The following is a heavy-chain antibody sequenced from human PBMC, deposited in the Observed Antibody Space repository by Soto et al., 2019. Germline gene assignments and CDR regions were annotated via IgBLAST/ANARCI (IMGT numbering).Heavy chain of an antibody. D-gene: IGHD4-17*01. J-gene: IGHJ6*02. Sequence: SETLSLTCTVSGGSISSGDYYWSWVRQPPGKGLEWIGYIYYSGSTYYNPSLKSRVTISVDTSKNQFSLKLSSVTAADTAVYYCARVPAVTNNYYYYGMDVWGQGTTVTVSS. CDR3: ARVPAVTNNYYYYGMDV. V-gene: IGHV4-30-4*01. CDR1: GGSISSGDYY. CDR2: IYYSGST.